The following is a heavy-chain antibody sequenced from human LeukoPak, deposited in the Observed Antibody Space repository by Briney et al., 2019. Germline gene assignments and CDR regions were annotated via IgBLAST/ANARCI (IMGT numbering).Heavy chain of an antibody. CDR1: GFTFGSYG. D-gene: IGHD3-22*01. CDR2: IRYDGSNK. J-gene: IGHJ4*02. CDR3: ARSITMIVVVWGY. Sequence: GGSLRLSCAASGFTFGSYGMHWVRQAPGKGLEWVAFIRYDGSNKYYADSVKGRFTISRDNSKNTLYLQMNSLRAEDTAVYYCARSITMIVVVWGYWGQGTLVTVSS. V-gene: IGHV3-30*02.